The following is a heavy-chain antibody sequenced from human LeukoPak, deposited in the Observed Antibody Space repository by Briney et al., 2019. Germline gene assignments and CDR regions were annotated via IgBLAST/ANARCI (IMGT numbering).Heavy chain of an antibody. V-gene: IGHV1-69*10. CDR1: GGTFSDYA. CDR3: AGIPVFGVVLHQEPV. D-gene: IGHD3-3*01. J-gene: IGHJ6*04. CDR2: FIPILGTA. Sequence: ASVKVSCKASGGTFSDYALSWVRQAPGQGLEWMGVFIPILGTANSTQKFQDRVTITADISTNTIYMELSSLRSEDTAVYFCAGIPVFGVVLHQEPVWGKGTTVTVSS.